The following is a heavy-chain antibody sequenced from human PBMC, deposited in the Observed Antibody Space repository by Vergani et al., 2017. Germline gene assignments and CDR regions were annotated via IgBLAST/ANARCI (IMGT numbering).Heavy chain of an antibody. Sequence: QVQLVQSGAEVKKPGASVKVSCKASGYTFTSYYMHWVRQAPGQGLEWMGIINPSGGSTSYAQKFQGRVTMTRDTSTSTVYMELSSLRSEYTAVYYCARDLGEYSGSSADFDYWGQGTLVTVSS. CDR1: GYTFTSYY. V-gene: IGHV1-46*03. D-gene: IGHD1-26*01. CDR3: ARDLGEYSGSSADFDY. CDR2: INPSGGST. J-gene: IGHJ4*02.